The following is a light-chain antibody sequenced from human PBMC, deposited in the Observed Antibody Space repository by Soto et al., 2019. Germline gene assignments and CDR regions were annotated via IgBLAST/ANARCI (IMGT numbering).Light chain of an antibody. J-gene: IGKJ5*01. CDR3: QQFNSYPIT. CDR2: GAS. V-gene: IGKV3-20*01. CDR1: QSVSNNY. Sequence: ELVLTQSPGTLSLSPGARATLSCRASQSVSNNYLAWYQQKHGQAPRLLIYGASNRATGIPDRFSGSGSGTEVTLTISGLQPDDVATYDGQQFNSYPITFGQGTRREIK.